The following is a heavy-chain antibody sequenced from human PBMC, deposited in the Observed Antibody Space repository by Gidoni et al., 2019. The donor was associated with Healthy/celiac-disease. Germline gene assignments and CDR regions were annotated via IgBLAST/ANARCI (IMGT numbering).Heavy chain of an antibody. J-gene: IGHJ6*02. D-gene: IGHD3-3*01. CDR2: ISYDGSNK. CDR1: GFTFSSYA. CDR3: AREGYYDFWSGYYSPYGMDV. Sequence: QVQLVESGGGVVQPGRSLRLSCAASGFTFSSYALHWVRQAPGKGLEWVAVISYDGSNKYYADSVKGRFTISRDNSKNTLYLQMNSLRAEDTAVYYCAREGYYDFWSGYYSPYGMDVWGQGTTVTVSS. V-gene: IGHV3-30-3*01.